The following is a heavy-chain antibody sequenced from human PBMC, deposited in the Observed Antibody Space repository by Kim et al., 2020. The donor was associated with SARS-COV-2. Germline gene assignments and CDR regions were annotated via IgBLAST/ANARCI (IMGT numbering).Heavy chain of an antibody. CDR2: ISSSGSTI. D-gene: IGHD6-19*01. V-gene: IGHV3-48*03. CDR1: GFTFSSYE. CDR3: ARISGWYGGYYFDY. Sequence: GGSLRLSCAASGFTFSSYEMNWVRQAPGKGLEWVSYISSSGSTIYYADSVKGRFTISRDNAKNSLYLQMNSLRAEDTAVYYCARISGWYGGYYFDYWGQGTLVTVSS. J-gene: IGHJ4*02.